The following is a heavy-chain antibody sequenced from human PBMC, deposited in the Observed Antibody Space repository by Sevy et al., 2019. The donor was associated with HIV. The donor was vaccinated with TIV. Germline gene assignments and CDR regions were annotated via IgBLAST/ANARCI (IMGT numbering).Heavy chain of an antibody. CDR1: GYTFTSYG. Sequence: ASVKVSCKASGYTFTSYGISWVRQAPGQGLEWMGWISAYNGNTNYAQKLQGSVTITTDTSTSTAYMELRSLRSDDTAVYYCARVPICSGGSGYTETWIQLWGEFDYWGQGTLVTVSS. D-gene: IGHD2-15*01. CDR3: ARVPICSGGSGYTETWIQLWGEFDY. CDR2: ISAYNGNT. J-gene: IGHJ4*02. V-gene: IGHV1-18*01.